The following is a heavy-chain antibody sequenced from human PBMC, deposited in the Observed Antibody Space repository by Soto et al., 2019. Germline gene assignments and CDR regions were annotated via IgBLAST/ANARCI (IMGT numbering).Heavy chain of an antibody. Sequence: GGSLRLSCAASGFTFTTYAMTWVRQAPGKGLEWVSIITSIGSGTYYEDSVKGRFTISRDNSKNTVYLQMISLRVDYTAIYYCGKGGSSWSYFDYWGQGMLVTVSS. J-gene: IGHJ4*02. CDR2: ITSIGSGT. D-gene: IGHD6-13*01. V-gene: IGHV3-23*01. CDR1: GFTFTTYA. CDR3: GKGGSSWSYFDY.